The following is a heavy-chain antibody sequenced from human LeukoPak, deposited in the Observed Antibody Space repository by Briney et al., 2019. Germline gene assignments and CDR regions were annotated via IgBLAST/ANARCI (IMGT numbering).Heavy chain of an antibody. CDR3: ARYTMVRGLFDY. D-gene: IGHD3-10*01. CDR2: ISSSGSTI. CDR1: GFTFSSYE. Sequence: GGSLRLSCAASGFTFSSYEMNWVRQAPGKGLEWVSYISSSGSTIYYADSVKGRFTISRDNAKNSLYLQMNSLRAEDTAVYYCARYTMVRGLFDYWGQGTLVTVSP. J-gene: IGHJ4*02. V-gene: IGHV3-48*03.